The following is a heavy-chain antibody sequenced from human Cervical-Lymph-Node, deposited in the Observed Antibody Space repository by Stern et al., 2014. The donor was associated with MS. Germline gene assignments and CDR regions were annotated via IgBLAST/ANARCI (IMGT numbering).Heavy chain of an antibody. CDR1: GFIFSNHA. CDR2: LSYDGSDK. CDR3: ARDRHYHSGGPRNYYYTMDV. Sequence: QVQLVQSGGGVVQPGRSLRLSCAASGFIFSNHAMYWVRQAPGKGLEWVAVLSYDGSDKFYADSVKGRFTISRDNSENTLYLQMNSLRAEDTAVYYCARDRHYHSGGPRNYYYTMDVWGQGTTVTVSS. V-gene: IGHV3-30*04. D-gene: IGHD3-22*01. J-gene: IGHJ6*02.